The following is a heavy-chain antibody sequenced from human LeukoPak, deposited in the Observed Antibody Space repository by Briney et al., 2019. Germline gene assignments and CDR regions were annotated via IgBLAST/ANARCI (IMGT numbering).Heavy chain of an antibody. D-gene: IGHD3-10*01. CDR1: GGSISTYY. J-gene: IGHJ4*02. Sequence: PSETLSLTCTVSGGSISTYYWSWIRQPPGKGLEWIGFIYYSGSTNQNPSLRCRVTISVDTSKNQFSLKLNSVTAADTAVYYCARGPLMVRGPFDYWGQGTLVTVSS. CDR2: IYYSGST. V-gene: IGHV4-59*01. CDR3: ARGPLMVRGPFDY.